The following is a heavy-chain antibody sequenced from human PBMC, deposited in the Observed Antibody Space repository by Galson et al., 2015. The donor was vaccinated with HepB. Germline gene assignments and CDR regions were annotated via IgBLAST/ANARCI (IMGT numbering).Heavy chain of an antibody. CDR1: GFTFSNYA. V-gene: IGHV3-23*01. Sequence: SLRLSCAASGFTFSNYAMTWVRQAPGKGLEWVSSISAGGDTKYYADSVKGRFTISRDNAKKMLSLRTNSLRAKDTAVYYCAKGDVWGSAARNYGMDVWGQGTTVTVSS. CDR2: ISAGGDTK. D-gene: IGHD3-16*01. J-gene: IGHJ6*02. CDR3: AKGDVWGSAARNYGMDV.